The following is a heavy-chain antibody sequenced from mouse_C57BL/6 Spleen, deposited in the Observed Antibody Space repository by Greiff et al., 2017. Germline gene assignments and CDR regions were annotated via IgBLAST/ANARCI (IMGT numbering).Heavy chain of an antibody. CDR2: INPSTGGT. CDR1: GYSFTGYY. Sequence: VQLQQSGPELVKPGASVKISCKASGYSFTGYYMNWVKQSPEKSLEWIGEINPSTGGTTYNQKFKAKATLTVDKSSSTAYMQLKSLKSEDSAVYYCASGLGRGAMDYWGQGTSVTVSS. V-gene: IGHV1-42*01. J-gene: IGHJ4*01. D-gene: IGHD4-1*01. CDR3: ASGLGRGAMDY.